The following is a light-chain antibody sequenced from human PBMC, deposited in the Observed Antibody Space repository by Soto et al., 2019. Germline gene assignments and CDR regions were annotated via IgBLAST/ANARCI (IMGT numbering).Light chain of an antibody. V-gene: IGKV1-5*03. Sequence: DIQMTQSPSTLSASVGERVTITCRASQSITNWLAWYQHKPGKAPRLLIYMASSLESGVPSRFSGSGAETEFTLTISSLQPDDFATYYCLQYNFYPYTFGQGTKLEIK. CDR2: MAS. CDR1: QSITNW. CDR3: LQYNFYPYT. J-gene: IGKJ2*01.